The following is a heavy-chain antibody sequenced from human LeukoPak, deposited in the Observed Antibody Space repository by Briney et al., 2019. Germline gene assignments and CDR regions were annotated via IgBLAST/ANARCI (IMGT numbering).Heavy chain of an antibody. D-gene: IGHD3-16*02. CDR2: IYPGDSDT. CDR1: GYTFPSYW. CDR3: AGVVSLSEVTSHFDS. J-gene: IGHJ4*02. V-gene: IGHV5-51*01. Sequence: PGDSLKISCKGSGYTFPSYWIGWVRQTPGKGLEWMGIIYPGDSDTRYSPTFQGQVTISADKSISTAYLQWGSLKASDTAMYYCAGVVSLSEVTSHFDSWGQGTLVTVSS.